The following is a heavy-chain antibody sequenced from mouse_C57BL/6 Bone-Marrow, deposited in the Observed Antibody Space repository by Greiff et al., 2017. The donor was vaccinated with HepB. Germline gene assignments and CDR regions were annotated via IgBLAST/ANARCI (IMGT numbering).Heavy chain of an antibody. CDR2: IYPGSGNT. Sequence: LQESGAELVRPGASVKLSCKASGYTFTDYYINWVKQRPGQGLEWIARIYPGSGNTYYNEKFKGKATLTAEKSSSTAYMQLSSLTSEDSAVYFCARDSNYIYAMDYWGQGTSATVSS. V-gene: IGHV1-76*01. CDR1: GYTFTDYY. D-gene: IGHD2-5*01. CDR3: ARDSNYIYAMDY. J-gene: IGHJ4*01.